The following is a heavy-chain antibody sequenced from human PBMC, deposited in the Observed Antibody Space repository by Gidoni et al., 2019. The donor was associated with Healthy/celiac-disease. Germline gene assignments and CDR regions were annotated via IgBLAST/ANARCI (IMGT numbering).Heavy chain of an antibody. V-gene: IGHV3-33*01. D-gene: IGHD6-19*01. CDR1: GFTFTSYG. CDR3: ARDAVAGTAFDY. Sequence: QVQLVESGGGVVQPGRSLSLSCAASGFTFTSYGMHWVRQAPGKGLEWVAVIWYDGSNKYYADSVKGRFTISRDNSKNTLYLQMNSLRAEDTAVYYCARDAVAGTAFDYWGQGTLVTVSS. CDR2: IWYDGSNK. J-gene: IGHJ4*02.